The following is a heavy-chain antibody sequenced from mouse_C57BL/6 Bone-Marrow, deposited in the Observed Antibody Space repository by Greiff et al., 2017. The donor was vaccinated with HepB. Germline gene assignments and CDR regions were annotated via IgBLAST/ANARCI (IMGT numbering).Heavy chain of an antibody. V-gene: IGHV1-72*01. J-gene: IGHJ1*03. D-gene: IGHD1-1*01. CDR1: GYTFTSYW. CDR3: ARRSTTVVVDWYFDV. CDR2: IDPNSGGT. Sequence: QVQLQQPGAELVKPGASVKLSCKASGYTFTSYWMHWVKQRPGRGLEWIGRIDPNSGGTKYNEKFKSKATLTVDKPSSTAYMQLSSLTSEDSAVYYCARRSTTVVVDWYFDVWGTGTTVTVSS.